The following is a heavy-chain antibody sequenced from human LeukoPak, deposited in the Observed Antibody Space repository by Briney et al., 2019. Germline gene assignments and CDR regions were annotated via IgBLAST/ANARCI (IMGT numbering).Heavy chain of an antibody. CDR2: IYTSGST. J-gene: IGHJ6*03. Sequence: SETLSLTCTVSGGSISSYYWSWIRQPPGKGLEWIGYIYTSGSTNYNSSLKSRVTISVDTSKNQFSLKLSSVTAADTAVYYCARQPRSNYDFWSGYYGDYYYYMDVWGKGTTVTVSS. V-gene: IGHV4-4*09. D-gene: IGHD3-3*01. CDR1: GGSISSYY. CDR3: ARQPRSNYDFWSGYYGDYYYYMDV.